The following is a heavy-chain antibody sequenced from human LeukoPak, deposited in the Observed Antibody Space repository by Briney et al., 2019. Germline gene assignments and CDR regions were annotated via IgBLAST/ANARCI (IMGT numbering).Heavy chain of an antibody. J-gene: IGHJ4*02. D-gene: IGHD3-10*01. CDR3: ARDGSGTWNDY. CDR1: GYAFSSYG. CDR2: INAYNGDT. V-gene: IGHV1-18*01. Sequence: ASVKVSCKASGYAFSSYGIRWVRQAPGQGLEWMGWINAYNGDTNYPQKVRDRVTMTTDISTRTAYMELRSLRSDDTAVYYCARDGSGTWNDYWGQGTLVTVSS.